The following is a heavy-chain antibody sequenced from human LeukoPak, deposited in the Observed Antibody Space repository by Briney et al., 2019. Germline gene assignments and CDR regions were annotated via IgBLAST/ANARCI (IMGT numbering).Heavy chain of an antibody. CDR3: ASSSGYYSWFDP. J-gene: IGHJ5*02. D-gene: IGHD3-22*01. V-gene: IGHV1-46*01. CDR2: VNPSGGST. Sequence: WASVKVSCKASGYTFTSYYTHWVRQAPGQGLEWMGIVNPSGGSTSYAQKFQGRVTMTRDTSTSTVYMELSSLRAEDTAVYYCASSSGYYSWFDPWGQGTLVTVSS. CDR1: GYTFTSYY.